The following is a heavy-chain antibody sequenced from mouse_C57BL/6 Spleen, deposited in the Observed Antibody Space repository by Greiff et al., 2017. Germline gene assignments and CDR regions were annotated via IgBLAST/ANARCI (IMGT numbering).Heavy chain of an antibody. D-gene: IGHD2-1*01. Sequence: VKLLESGPGLVAPSQSLSITCTVSGFSLTSYGVDWVRQSPGKGLEWLGVIWGVGSTNYNSALKSRLSISKDNSKSQVFLKMNSLQTDDTAMYYCARTNLLFYAMDYWGQGTSVTVSS. CDR1: GFSLTSYG. V-gene: IGHV2-6*01. CDR2: IWGVGST. J-gene: IGHJ4*01. CDR3: ARTNLLFYAMDY.